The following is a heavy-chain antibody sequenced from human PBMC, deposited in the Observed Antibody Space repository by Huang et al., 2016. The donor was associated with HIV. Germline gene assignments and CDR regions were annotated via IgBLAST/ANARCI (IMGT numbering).Heavy chain of an antibody. CDR1: GFTFSTFG. D-gene: IGHD2-8*01. V-gene: IGHV3-30*02. CDR2: IRFDGNKK. Sequence: QVRLVESGGGVVQPGGSLTLSCEASGFTFSTFGMHWVRQAPGKGLEWGEHIRFDGNKKVYEESLKGRFTIFRENSKNTVYLEMNSLTGEDTAMYFCAKGGAGYHNGPEYWGQGTQVIVS. CDR3: AKGGAGYHNGPEY. J-gene: IGHJ4*02.